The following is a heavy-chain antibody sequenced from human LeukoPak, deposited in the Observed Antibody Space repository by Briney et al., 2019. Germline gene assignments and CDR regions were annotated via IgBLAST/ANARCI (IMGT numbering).Heavy chain of an antibody. Sequence: GGSLRLSCAASGFTFSSYAMSWVRQAPGRGLEWVSAIYSGGNTYYADSVKGRFTISRDNSKNTLYLQMNSLRAEDTAVYYCARDWEQENYFDYWGQGTLVTVSS. J-gene: IGHJ4*02. D-gene: IGHD1-26*01. CDR3: ARDWEQENYFDY. CDR1: GFTFSSYA. CDR2: IYSGGNT. V-gene: IGHV3-66*02.